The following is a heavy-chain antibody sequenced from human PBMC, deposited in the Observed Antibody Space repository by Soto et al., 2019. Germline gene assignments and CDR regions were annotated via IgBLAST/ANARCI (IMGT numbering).Heavy chain of an antibody. CDR1: GYTFTSYD. Sequence: ASVKVSCKASGYTFTSYDINWVRQATGQGLEWMGWMNPNSGNTGYAQKFQGRVTMTRNTSISTAYMELSSLRSEDTAVYYCARGRVYAYSYYYYMDVWGKGTTVTVSS. CDR3: ARGRVYAYSYYYYMDV. J-gene: IGHJ6*03. D-gene: IGHD2-8*01. V-gene: IGHV1-8*01. CDR2: MNPNSGNT.